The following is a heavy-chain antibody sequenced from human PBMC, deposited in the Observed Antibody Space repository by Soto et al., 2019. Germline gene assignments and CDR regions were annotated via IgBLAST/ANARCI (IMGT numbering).Heavy chain of an antibody. J-gene: IGHJ4*02. D-gene: IGHD6-19*01. CDR2: INAGNGKT. V-gene: IGHV1-3*05. CDR3: ARAVAGAADFDY. Sequence: QVQLVQSGAEEKKPGASVKVSCKASGYTFTGYAMHWVRQAPGQRLEWMGWINAGNGKTKYSQKFQGRVTITRDTSASTAYMELSSLRSEDTAVYYCARAVAGAADFDYWGQGTLVTVSS. CDR1: GYTFTGYA.